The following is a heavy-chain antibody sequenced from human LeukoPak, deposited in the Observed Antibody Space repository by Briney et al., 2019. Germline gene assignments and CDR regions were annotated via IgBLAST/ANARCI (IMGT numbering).Heavy chain of an antibody. CDR2: IHPGESDN. J-gene: IGHJ4*02. CDR3: ARLVRGCSGGTCYPYYVDY. CDR1: GYSFSSYW. D-gene: IGHD2-15*01. Sequence: GESLKISCKGSGYSFSSYWIGWVRQMPGKGLEWMGIIHPGESDNRYSPSFQGQVTISADKSISTAYVQWSSLKASDTAMYYCARLVRGCSGGTCYPYYVDYWGQGTLVTGSA. V-gene: IGHV5-51*01.